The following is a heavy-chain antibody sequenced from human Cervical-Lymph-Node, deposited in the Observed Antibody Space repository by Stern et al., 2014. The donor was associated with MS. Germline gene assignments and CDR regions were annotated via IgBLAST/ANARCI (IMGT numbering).Heavy chain of an antibody. CDR2: ISSNSDII. V-gene: IGHV3-48*01. D-gene: IGHD7-27*01. J-gene: IGHJ4*02. Sequence: EMQLVESGGGLVQPGGSLRLSCAVSGFTFSSYSMNWVRPAPGKGLEYISYISSNSDIIYYADSVKGRFTISRDNAKNSLYLQMNSLRAEDTAVYFCVRDLNWVLDYWGQGTLVTVSS. CDR1: GFTFSSYS. CDR3: VRDLNWVLDY.